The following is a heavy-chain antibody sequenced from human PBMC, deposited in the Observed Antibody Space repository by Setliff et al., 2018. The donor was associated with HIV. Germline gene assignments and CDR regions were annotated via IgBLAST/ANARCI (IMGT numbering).Heavy chain of an antibody. CDR3: ARARGRLSDFDI. Sequence: GASVKVSCKASGYTFTSYYIHWVRQAPGQGLEWMGIINPSGGSTNYAQKFQDRVTMTRDTSTTTVYMDLRSLRSEDTAVYYCARARGRLSDFDIWGQGTMVTVS. V-gene: IGHV1-46*01. CDR1: GYTFTSYY. D-gene: IGHD3-10*01. CDR2: INPSGGST. J-gene: IGHJ3*02.